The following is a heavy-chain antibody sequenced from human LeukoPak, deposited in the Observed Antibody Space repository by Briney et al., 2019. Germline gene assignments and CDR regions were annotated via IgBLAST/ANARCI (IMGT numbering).Heavy chain of an antibody. CDR2: IGTASDT. J-gene: IGHJ6*03. CDR3: ARGAPRGKYYDMDV. V-gene: IGHV3-13*01. D-gene: IGHD1-1*01. CDR1: GFTFSSFD. Sequence: AGGTLRLSCAASGFTFSSFDMHWVRQPTGQGLEWGSTIGTASDTYYPGSVEGRFTLSRDNAKNSLYLQMNSLTAGHTAFYDCARGAPRGKYYDMDVWGKGTTVTVSS.